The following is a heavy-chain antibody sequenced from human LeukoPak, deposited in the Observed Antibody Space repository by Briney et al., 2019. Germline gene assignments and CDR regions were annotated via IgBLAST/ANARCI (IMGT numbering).Heavy chain of an antibody. CDR3: ARASWRYCSSTSCYGNWFDP. CDR1: GFTVSSNY. CDR2: IYSGGNT. Sequence: GGSLRLSCAASGFTVSSNYMSWVRQAPGKGLEWVSVIYSGGNTYYADSVKGRFTIFRDNSKNTVYLQMNSLRAEDTAVYYCARASWRYCSSTSCYGNWFDPGGQGTLVTVSA. J-gene: IGHJ5*02. D-gene: IGHD2-2*01. V-gene: IGHV3-53*01.